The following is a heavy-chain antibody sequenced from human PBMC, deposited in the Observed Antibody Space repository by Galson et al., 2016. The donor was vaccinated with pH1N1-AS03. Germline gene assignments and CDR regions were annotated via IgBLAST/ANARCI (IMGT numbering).Heavy chain of an antibody. D-gene: IGHD6-13*01. CDR1: GFRFSNHA. CDR2: ISASGGGT. J-gene: IGHJ6*02. V-gene: IGHV3-23*01. Sequence: SLRLSCAASGFRFSNHAMSWVRQAPGKGLEWVSAISASGGGTYYADSVKGRFTISRDNSKNTLYLQMNSLRAEDTALYYCAKEEAAAAPEGAMDVWGQGTTVTVSS. CDR3: AKEEAAAAPEGAMDV.